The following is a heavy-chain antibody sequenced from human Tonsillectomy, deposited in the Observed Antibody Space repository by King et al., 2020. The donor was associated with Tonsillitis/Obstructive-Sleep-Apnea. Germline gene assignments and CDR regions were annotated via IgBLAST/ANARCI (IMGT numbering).Heavy chain of an antibody. V-gene: IGHV3-15*01. J-gene: IGHJ3*02. D-gene: IGHD3-10*01. CDR1: GFTLINAG. Sequence: VQLVESGGGLVKPGGSLRLACAASGFTLINAGMSWVGQAPGKGLEWVGRFKSKTDGGTTDDVEPVKGKFTSSEDDSKNTLYLQMNSLKTEDTAVYYCTTDLGYYYAPFPAPDIWGQGTMVTVSS. CDR3: TTDLGYYYAPFPAPDI. CDR2: FKSKTDGGTT.